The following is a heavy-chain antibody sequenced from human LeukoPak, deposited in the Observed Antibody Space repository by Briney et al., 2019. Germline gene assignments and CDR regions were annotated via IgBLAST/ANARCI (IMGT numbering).Heavy chain of an antibody. CDR3: TRVFGGYDVSDY. Sequence: PGGSLRLSCAASGFTFSSFWMSWVRQAPGKGLEWVANIKKDGSQKYNVDSVEGRFTISRDNAKNSLYLQMDSLRVDDTAVYYCTRVFGGYDVSDYWGQGTLVTVSS. CDR1: GFTFSSFW. V-gene: IGHV3-7*03. D-gene: IGHD3-3*01. J-gene: IGHJ4*02. CDR2: IKKDGSQK.